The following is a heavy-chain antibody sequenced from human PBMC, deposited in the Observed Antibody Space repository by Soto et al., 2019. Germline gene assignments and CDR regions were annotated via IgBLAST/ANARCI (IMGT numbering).Heavy chain of an antibody. CDR2: IYSGGST. J-gene: IGHJ4*02. Sequence: EVQLVETGGGLIQPGGSLRLSCAASGFTVSSNYMSWVRQAPGKGLEWVSVIYSGGSTYYADSVKCRFTISRDNSKSALYLQMNSLRAEDTAVYYCARDPPREDYWGQGTLVTVSS. CDR3: ARDPPREDY. CDR1: GFTVSSNY. V-gene: IGHV3-53*02.